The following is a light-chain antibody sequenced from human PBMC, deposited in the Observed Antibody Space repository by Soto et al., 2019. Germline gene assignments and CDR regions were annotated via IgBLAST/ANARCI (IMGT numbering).Light chain of an antibody. J-gene: IGLJ3*02. Sequence: QSVLTQPASVSGSPGQSITISCTGTSSDVGSYNLVSWYQQHPGKAPKLMISEVSKRPSGVSNRFSGSKSGNTASLTISGLQAEDEADYYCCSYAGSRVFGGGTKLTVL. CDR1: SSDVGSYNL. V-gene: IGLV2-23*02. CDR3: CSYAGSRV. CDR2: EVS.